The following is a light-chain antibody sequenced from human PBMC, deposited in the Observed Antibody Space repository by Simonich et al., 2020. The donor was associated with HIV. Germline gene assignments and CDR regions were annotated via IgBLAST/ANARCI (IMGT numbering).Light chain of an antibody. J-gene: IGKJ2*01. CDR3: QQYNNWPPEYT. CDR1: QSVSSY. V-gene: IGKV3D-11*02. Sequence: EIVLTQSLATLSLSPGERATLSCRASQSVSSYLAWYQQKPGQAPRLLIYDASNRATGIPARFSGSGPGTDFTLTISSLQPEDFALYYCQQYNNWPPEYTFGQGTKLEIK. CDR2: DAS.